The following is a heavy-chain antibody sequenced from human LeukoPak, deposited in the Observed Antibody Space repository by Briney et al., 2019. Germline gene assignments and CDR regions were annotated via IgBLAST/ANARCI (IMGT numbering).Heavy chain of an antibody. V-gene: IGHV1-69*13. CDR3: ARDRGGYCSSTSCYTYYYYYMDV. CDR2: IIPIFGTA. CDR1: GGTFSSYA. Sequence: ASVKVSCKASGGTFSSYAISWVRQAPGQGLEWMGGIIPIFGTANYAQKFQGRVTITADESTSIAYMELSSLRSEDTAVYYCARDRGGYCSSTSCYTYYYYYMDVWGKGTTVTVSS. D-gene: IGHD2-2*02. J-gene: IGHJ6*03.